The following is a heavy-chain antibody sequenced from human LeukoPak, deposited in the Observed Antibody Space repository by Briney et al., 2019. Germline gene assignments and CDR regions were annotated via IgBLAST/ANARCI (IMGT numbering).Heavy chain of an antibody. Sequence: GGSLRLSCTVSGFTVSSNSMSWVRQAPGKGLEWVSFIYSDNTHYSDSVKGRFTISRDNSKNTLYLQMNSLRAEDTAVYYCARRLRRNYFDYWGQGTLVTVSP. CDR3: ARRLRRNYFDY. J-gene: IGHJ4*02. CDR1: GFTVSSNS. CDR2: IYSDNT. D-gene: IGHD4-17*01. V-gene: IGHV3-53*01.